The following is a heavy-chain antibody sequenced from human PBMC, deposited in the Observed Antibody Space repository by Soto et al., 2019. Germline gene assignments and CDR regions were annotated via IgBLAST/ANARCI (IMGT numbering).Heavy chain of an antibody. CDR1: DYTFTSYD. J-gene: IGHJ4*02. V-gene: IGHV1-18*01. Sequence: QVQLVQSGAEVKKPGASVKVSCKASDYTFTSYDISWVRQAPGQGLEWMGWISAYSGNTNYAQKFQGRVTMTTDTSASTAYMELRSLRSDDTAVYYCAREGQTEYYFDYWGRGTLVTVSS. CDR3: AREGQTEYYFDY. CDR2: ISAYSGNT.